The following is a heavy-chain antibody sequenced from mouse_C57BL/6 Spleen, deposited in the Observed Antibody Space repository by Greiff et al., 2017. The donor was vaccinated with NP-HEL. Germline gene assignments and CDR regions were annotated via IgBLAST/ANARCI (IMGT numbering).Heavy chain of an antibody. CDR3: ASPLYYSNEAWFAY. J-gene: IGHJ3*01. CDR1: GYAFSSYW. V-gene: IGHV1-80*01. D-gene: IGHD2-5*01. Sequence: VQRVESGAELVKPGASVKISCKASGYAFSSYWMNWVKQRPGKGLEWIGQFYPGDGDTNYNGKFKGKATLTADKSSSTAYMQLSSLTSEDSAVYFCASPLYYSNEAWFAYGGQGTLVTVSA. CDR2: FYPGDGDT.